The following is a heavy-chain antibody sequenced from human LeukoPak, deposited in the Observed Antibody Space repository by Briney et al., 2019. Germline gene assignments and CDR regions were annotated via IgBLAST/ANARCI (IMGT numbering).Heavy chain of an antibody. J-gene: IGHJ2*01. Sequence: SETLSLTCTVSGGSISSSSYYWGWIRQPPGKGLEWIGSIYYSGSTYYNPSLKSRVTISVDTSKNQFSLKLSSVTAADTAVYYCARHGSGGDGYNSLYWYFDLWGRGTLVTVSS. D-gene: IGHD5-24*01. CDR3: ARHGSGGDGYNSLYWYFDL. V-gene: IGHV4-39*01. CDR2: IYYSGST. CDR1: GGSISSSSYY.